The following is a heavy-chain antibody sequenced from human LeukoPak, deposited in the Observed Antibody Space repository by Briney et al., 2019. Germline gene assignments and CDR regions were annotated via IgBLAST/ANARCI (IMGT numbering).Heavy chain of an antibody. D-gene: IGHD5-18*01. J-gene: IGHJ4*02. V-gene: IGHV4-59*01. CDR3: ARVSDTAIDY. CDR2: IYYSGST. CDR1: GGSISSYY. Sequence: SETLSLTCTVSGGSISSYYWSWIRQPPRKRLEWIGYIYYSGSTNYNPSLKSRVTISVDTSKNQFSLKLSSVTAADAAVYYCARVSDTAIDYWGQGTLVTVSS.